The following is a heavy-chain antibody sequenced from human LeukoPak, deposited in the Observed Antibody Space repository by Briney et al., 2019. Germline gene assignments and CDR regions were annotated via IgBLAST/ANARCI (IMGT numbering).Heavy chain of an antibody. J-gene: IGHJ4*02. Sequence: GGSLRLSCAASGFTVSSNYMSWVRQAPGKGLEWVSVIYSGGSTFYADSVKGRFTISRDNSKNTVYLQMDSLRAEDTAVYYCARALVIAALFDYWGQGTLVTVSS. D-gene: IGHD2-15*01. CDR2: IYSGGST. V-gene: IGHV3-66*01. CDR3: ARALVIAALFDY. CDR1: GFTVSSNY.